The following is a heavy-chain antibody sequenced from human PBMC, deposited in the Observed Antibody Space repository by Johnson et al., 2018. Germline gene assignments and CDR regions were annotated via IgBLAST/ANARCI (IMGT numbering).Heavy chain of an antibody. J-gene: IGHJ6*03. V-gene: IGHV3-13*01. D-gene: IGHD6-13*01. Sequence: EVQLVESWGGLVQPGGSLRLSCAASGFTFSSYDMHWVRQATGKGLVWVSAIGTAGDTYYPGSVKVRFTISRENAKNSVYLQMNRRRAGDTAVYYCARGPYVWDSSSWYDYYYSYMDVWGKGTTVTVSS. CDR3: ARGPYVWDSSSWYDYYYSYMDV. CDR1: GFTFSSYD. CDR2: IGTAGDT.